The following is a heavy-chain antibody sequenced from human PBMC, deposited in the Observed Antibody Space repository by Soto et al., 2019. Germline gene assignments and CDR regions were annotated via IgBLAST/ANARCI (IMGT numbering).Heavy chain of an antibody. CDR1: GDSISSDY. CDR3: ARGRQAVGLEF. J-gene: IGHJ4*02. Sequence: SETLSLTCTVSGDSISSDYWSWIRQPAGKGLEWIGRVYIGGETNYNPSLKSRLTMSLDTSKRHFSLKLSSVTAAGTAVYHCARGRQAVGLEFWGLGTLVTVSS. D-gene: IGHD1-26*01. V-gene: IGHV4-4*07. CDR2: VYIGGET.